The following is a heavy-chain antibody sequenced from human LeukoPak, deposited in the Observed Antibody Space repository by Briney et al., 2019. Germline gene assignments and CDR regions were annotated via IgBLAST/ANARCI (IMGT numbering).Heavy chain of an antibody. CDR1: EFTFSSYS. J-gene: IGHJ6*03. CDR3: AKDKSRGWSYYYYYMDV. D-gene: IGHD6-19*01. CDR2: ISSSSSTI. Sequence: GGSLRLSCAASEFTFSSYSMNWVRQAPGKGLEWVSYISSSSSTIYYADSVKGRFTISRDNAKNSLYLQMNSLRAEETALYYCAKDKSRGWSYYYYYMDVWGKGTTVTISS. V-gene: IGHV3-48*04.